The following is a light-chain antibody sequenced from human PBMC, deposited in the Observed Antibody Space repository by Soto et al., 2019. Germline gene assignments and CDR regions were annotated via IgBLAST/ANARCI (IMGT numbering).Light chain of an antibody. CDR1: SSNIGSNT. V-gene: IGLV1-44*01. J-gene: IGLJ2*01. Sequence: QSVLTQPPSASGTPGQRVTISCSGSSSNIGSNTLNWYQQLPGTAPKLLIYNNNQRPSGVPDRFSGSKSGTSASLAISGLQSEDEADYYCAAWDDRLNGPVFGGGTKVTVL. CDR2: NNN. CDR3: AAWDDRLNGPV.